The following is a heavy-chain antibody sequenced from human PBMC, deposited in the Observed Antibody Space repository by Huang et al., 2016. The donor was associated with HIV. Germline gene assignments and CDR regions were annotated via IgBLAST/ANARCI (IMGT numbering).Heavy chain of an antibody. CDR3: VRGPRYVSADWYARLRNYWFFDL. Sequence: QQQLQQWGAGLLKPSETLSLTCAVYGGSFTNSYWGWIRQPPGKGLEWIGEIDNGGRTLYSPSVKSRVTISWDTSKNQVSLKLTSVSAADTAVYYLVRGPRYVSADWYARLRNYWFFDLWGRGSLVSVSS. CDR2: IDNGGRT. D-gene: IGHD3-10*01. V-gene: IGHV4-34*01. CDR1: GGSFTNSY. J-gene: IGHJ2*01.